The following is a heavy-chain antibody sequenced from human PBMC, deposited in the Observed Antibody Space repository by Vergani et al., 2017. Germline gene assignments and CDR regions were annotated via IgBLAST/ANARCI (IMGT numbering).Heavy chain of an antibody. Sequence: VQLVESGGGSVQSGGSLRLSCEASGFTFSDYYMSWIRQAPGKGLEWVSYISSSGSTIYYADSVKGRFTISRDNAKNSLYLQMNSLRAEATAVYYCARKHISNYYDSSGYYSMGYYYGMDVWGQGTTVTVSS. V-gene: IGHV3-11*01. D-gene: IGHD3-22*01. CDR1: GFTFSDYY. CDR3: ARKHISNYYDSSGYYSMGYYYGMDV. J-gene: IGHJ6*02. CDR2: ISSSGSTI.